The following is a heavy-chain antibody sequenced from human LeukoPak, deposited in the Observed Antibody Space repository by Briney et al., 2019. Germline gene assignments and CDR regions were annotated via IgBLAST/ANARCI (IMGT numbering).Heavy chain of an antibody. J-gene: IGHJ4*02. CDR2: IYSGGST. V-gene: IGHV3-66*01. CDR3: ARDLAGIAATGKNGY. Sequence: GGSLRLSCAASGFTVSSNYMSWVRQAPGKGLEWVSVIYSGGSTYYADSVKGRFTISRDNSKNTLYLQMNSLRAEDTAVYYCARDLAGIAATGKNGYWGQGTLVTVSS. CDR1: GFTVSSNY. D-gene: IGHD6-13*01.